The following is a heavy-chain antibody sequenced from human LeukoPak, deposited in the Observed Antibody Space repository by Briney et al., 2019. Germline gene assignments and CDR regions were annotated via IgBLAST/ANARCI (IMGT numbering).Heavy chain of an antibody. CDR1: GFTFSSYA. CDR3: AKAAYYYDSSGTLDY. V-gene: IGHV3-23*01. Sequence: GGSLRLSCAASGFTFSSYAMSWVRQAPGKGLEWVSAISGSGGSTYYADSVKGRFTISRDNSKNTLYLQMNSLRAEDTVVYYCAKAAYYYDSSGTLDYWGQGTLVTVSS. D-gene: IGHD3-22*01. CDR2: ISGSGGST. J-gene: IGHJ4*02.